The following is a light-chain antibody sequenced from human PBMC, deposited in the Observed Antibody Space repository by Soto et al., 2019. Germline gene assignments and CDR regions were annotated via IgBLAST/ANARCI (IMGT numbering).Light chain of an antibody. CDR1: QDISNY. J-gene: IGKJ4*01. Sequence: DIQLTQSPSSLSASVGDRVTITCRASQDISNYLAWFQQNPGKAPKSLIYAASTLQSGGPSNFSSSRFGIDSTPTISSLQPEDFATYYCHQYIGYPPTFGGGTKVEI. V-gene: IGKV1-16*02. CDR3: HQYIGYPPT. CDR2: AAS.